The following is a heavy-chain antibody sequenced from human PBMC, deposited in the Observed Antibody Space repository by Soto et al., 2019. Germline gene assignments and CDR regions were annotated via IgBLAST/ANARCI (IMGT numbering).Heavy chain of an antibody. Sequence: EVQLVESGGGLVQPGGSLRLSCAASGFTFSNYGMNWVRQAPGKGLAWVSYISSSSSTIYYADSVKGRFTISRDNAKNSLYLQMNSLRDEDTAVYYCARDILLVYYYYYGMDVWGQGTTVTVSS. CDR1: GFTFSNYG. CDR2: ISSSSSTI. CDR3: ARDILLVYYYYYGMDV. D-gene: IGHD6-6*01. V-gene: IGHV3-48*02. J-gene: IGHJ6*02.